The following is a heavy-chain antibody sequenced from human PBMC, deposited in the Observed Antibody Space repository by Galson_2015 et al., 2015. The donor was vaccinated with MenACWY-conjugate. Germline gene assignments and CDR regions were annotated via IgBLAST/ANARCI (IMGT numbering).Heavy chain of an antibody. CDR3: ATTYSSPGYYYYMDV. J-gene: IGHJ6*03. Sequence: SLRLSCAASGFTFSSYAMSWVRQAPGKGLEWVSAISGSGGNTYYADSVKGRFTISRDNSKNTLCLQINSLRAEDTAVYYCATTYSSPGYYYYMDVWGRGTAVTVSS. CDR1: GFTFSSYA. CDR2: ISGSGGNT. V-gene: IGHV3-23*01. D-gene: IGHD5-18*01.